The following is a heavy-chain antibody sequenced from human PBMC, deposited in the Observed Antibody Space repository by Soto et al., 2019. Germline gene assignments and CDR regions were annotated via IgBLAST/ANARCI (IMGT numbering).Heavy chain of an antibody. V-gene: IGHV1-69*02. J-gene: IGHJ4*02. CDR3: ATAPSSRLRPRPYYFDY. Sequence: GASVKVSCKASGGTFSSYTISWVRQAPGQGLEWMGRIIPILGIANYAQKFQGRVTITADKSTSTAYMELSSLRSEDTAVYYCATAPSSRLRPRPYYFDYWGQGTLVTVSS. CDR1: GGTFSSYT. D-gene: IGHD4-17*01. CDR2: IIPILGIA.